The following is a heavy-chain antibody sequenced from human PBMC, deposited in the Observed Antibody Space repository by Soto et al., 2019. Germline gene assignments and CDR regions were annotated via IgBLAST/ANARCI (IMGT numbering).Heavy chain of an antibody. CDR3: ARVRSNWNRATRGIYYMDV. CDR1: GGSFSGYY. J-gene: IGHJ6*03. Sequence: WETLSLTCAVYGGSFSGYYWSWIRQPPGKGLEWIGEINHSGSTNYNPSLKSRVTISVDTSKNQFSLKLSSVTAADTAVYYCARVRSNWNRATRGIYYMDVWGKGTTVTVSS. CDR2: INHSGST. D-gene: IGHD5-12*01. V-gene: IGHV4-34*01.